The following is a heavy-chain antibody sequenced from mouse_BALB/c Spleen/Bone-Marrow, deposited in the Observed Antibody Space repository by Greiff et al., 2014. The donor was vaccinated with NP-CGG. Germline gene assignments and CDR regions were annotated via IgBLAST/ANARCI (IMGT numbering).Heavy chain of an antibody. CDR3: ARNYDYDAYYFDY. CDR1: GFSLTTYG. CDR2: ILSGGSS. Sequence: VQLVKSGPGLVQPSQSLSITCTVSGFSLTTYGIHWIRQSPGKGLEWLGVILSGGSSDYNAAFISRVSINKDNPRSQVFFKMNSLQANDTAIYYCARNYDYDAYYFDYWGQGTFITVSS. D-gene: IGHD2-4*01. V-gene: IGHV2-2*02. J-gene: IGHJ2*02.